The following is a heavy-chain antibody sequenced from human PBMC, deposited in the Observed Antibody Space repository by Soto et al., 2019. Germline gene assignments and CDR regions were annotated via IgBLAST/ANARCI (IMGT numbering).Heavy chain of an antibody. V-gene: IGHV3-30*18. J-gene: IGHJ3*02. CDR2: ISYDGSNK. Sequence: QVQLVESGGGVVQPGRSLRLSCAASGFTFSSYGMHWVRQAPGKGLEWVAVISYDGSNKYYADSVKGRFTISRDNSKNTLYLQMNSLRAEDTAVYYCAKDLIAAADDAFDIWGQGTMVTVSS. D-gene: IGHD6-13*01. CDR3: AKDLIAAADDAFDI. CDR1: GFTFSSYG.